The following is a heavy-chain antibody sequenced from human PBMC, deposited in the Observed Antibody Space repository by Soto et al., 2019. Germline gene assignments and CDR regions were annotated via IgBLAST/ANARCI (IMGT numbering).Heavy chain of an antibody. CDR2: ISDDNGNT. D-gene: IGHD3-10*01. CDR1: GYTFSSYG. V-gene: IGHV1-18*01. Sequence: QVQLVQSGVEVKKAGASVKVSCKASGYTFSSYGMSWARQAPGQGLEWMGWISDDNGNTNYAQKFQGRLIMTTDTATTTSSLEFRGLSSDATAVSFCASEGYYSGSGTYSPPLYYGMDVWGQGTTVTVSS. CDR3: ASEGYYSGSGTYSPPLYYGMDV. J-gene: IGHJ6*02.